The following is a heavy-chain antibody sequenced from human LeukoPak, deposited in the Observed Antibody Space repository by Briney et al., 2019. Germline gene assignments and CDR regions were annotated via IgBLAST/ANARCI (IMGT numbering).Heavy chain of an antibody. CDR2: VCDSGRT. D-gene: IGHD3-10*01. CDR3: VRDDKGYYASRWTAFDV. Sequence: PSETLSLTCTVSGGSMSDFCWGWIRQSAGRGLEWIGRVCDSGRTFYSSALQSRVSMSADTSTNQFSLKLTSVTAADTAVYYCVRDDKGYYASRWTAFDVWGQGTRVTVSS. CDR1: GGSMSDFC. J-gene: IGHJ3*01. V-gene: IGHV4-4*07.